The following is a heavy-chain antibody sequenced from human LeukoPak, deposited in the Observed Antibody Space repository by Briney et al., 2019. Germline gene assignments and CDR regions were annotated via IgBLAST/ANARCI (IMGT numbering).Heavy chain of an antibody. CDR3: ARVVLGYSYGLLDY. V-gene: IGHV3-30*01. CDR2: ISSDGSNK. Sequence: PGGSLRLSCAASRFTFINYPMHWVRQAPGKGLELVALISSDGSNKFYADSVNGRFTVSRDNSKNTLYLQMNSLRTEDTAMYYCARVVLGYSYGLLDYWGQGTLVTVSS. CDR1: RFTFINYP. J-gene: IGHJ4*02. D-gene: IGHD5-18*01.